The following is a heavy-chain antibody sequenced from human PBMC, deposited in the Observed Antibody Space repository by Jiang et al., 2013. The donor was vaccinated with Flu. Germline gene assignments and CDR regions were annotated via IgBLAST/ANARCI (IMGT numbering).Heavy chain of an antibody. CDR3: TTDLPEGYCSSTSCYMDFDY. J-gene: IGHJ4*02. Sequence: DGGTTDYAAPVKGRFTISRDDSKNTLYLQMNSLKTEDTAVYYCTTDLPEGYCSSTSCYMDFDYWGQGTLVTVSS. V-gene: IGHV3-15*01. D-gene: IGHD2-2*02. CDR2: DGGTT.